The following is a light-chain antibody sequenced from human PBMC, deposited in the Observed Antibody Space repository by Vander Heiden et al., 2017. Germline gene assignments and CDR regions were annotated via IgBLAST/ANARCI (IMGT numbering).Light chain of an antibody. Sequence: SYVLTQPPSVSVAPGQTARLTCGGNNIGSKSVQWYQQKPGQAPVLVVYDDNDRPAGIPERVSGSNSGNTATLTISRVEAGDEADYYCQVWDSSSDHVVFGGGTKLTVL. V-gene: IGLV3-21*02. J-gene: IGLJ2*01. CDR1: NIGSKS. CDR3: QVWDSSSDHVV. CDR2: DDN.